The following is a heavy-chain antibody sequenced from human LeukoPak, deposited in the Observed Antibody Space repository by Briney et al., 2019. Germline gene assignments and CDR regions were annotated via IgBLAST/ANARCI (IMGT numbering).Heavy chain of an antibody. Sequence: ASVKVSCTASREAFTDYYMHWVRQAPGKGLEWMGWINRESGGTNYAPNVQGRVTMTRDTINSTAYMELSSLSTEDTAVYSCARDAVFGTLTYFDSWGQGTLVTVSS. CDR3: ARDAVFGTLTYFDS. D-gene: IGHD3-10*02. V-gene: IGHV1-2*02. J-gene: IGHJ4*02. CDR2: INRESGGT. CDR1: REAFTDYY.